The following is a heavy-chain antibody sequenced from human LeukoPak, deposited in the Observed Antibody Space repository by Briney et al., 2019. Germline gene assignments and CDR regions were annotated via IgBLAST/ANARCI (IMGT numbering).Heavy chain of an antibody. CDR3: ARGQGDIVVVPAATLYYYYYYMDV. CDR1: GGSFSGYY. D-gene: IGHD2-2*01. J-gene: IGHJ6*03. V-gene: IGHV4-34*01. Sequence: SETRSLTCAVYGGSFSGYYWSWIRQPPGKGLEWIGEINHSGSTNYNPSLKSRVTISVDTSKNQFSLKLSSVTAADTAVYYCARGQGDIVVVPAATLYYYYYYMDVWGKGTTVTVSS. CDR2: INHSGST.